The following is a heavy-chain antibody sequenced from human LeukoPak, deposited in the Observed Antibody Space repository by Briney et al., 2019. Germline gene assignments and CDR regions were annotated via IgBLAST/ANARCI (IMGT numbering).Heavy chain of an antibody. V-gene: IGHV4-38-2*02. D-gene: IGHD3-22*01. CDR2: FYHGGST. Sequence: LETLSLTCTVSGYSISAISNWGWIRQSPGKGLEWIGSFYHGGSTYYNPSLRSRVTISVDTSKNQFSLKLTSVTAADTAVYYCARQGDYSGYANWFDPWGQGTLVTVSS. CDR3: ARQGDYSGYANWFDP. CDR1: GYSISAISN. J-gene: IGHJ5*02.